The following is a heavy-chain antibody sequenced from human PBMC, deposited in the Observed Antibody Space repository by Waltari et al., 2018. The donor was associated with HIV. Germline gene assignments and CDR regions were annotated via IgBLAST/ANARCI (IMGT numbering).Heavy chain of an antibody. CDR3: ATAGGVLEY. Sequence: QVQLQESGPGLVKPSETLSLTCTVPGGSINSYYWTWIRQPPGKGLELIGYIFSTGSTNYNPSLKSRASISLDTSKTQFSLNLRSVTTADTAVYYCATAGGVLEYWGQGILVTVSS. D-gene: IGHD2-8*01. J-gene: IGHJ4*02. CDR2: IFSTGST. V-gene: IGHV4-59*01. CDR1: GGSINSYY.